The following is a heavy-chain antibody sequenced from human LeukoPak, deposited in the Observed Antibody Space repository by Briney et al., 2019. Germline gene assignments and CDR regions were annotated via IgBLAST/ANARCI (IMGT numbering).Heavy chain of an antibody. CDR2: INHSGST. CDR3: ARFNWPPVVAETYGMDV. J-gene: IGHJ6*02. Sequence: SETLSLTCAVYGGSFSGYYWSWIRQPPGKGLEWIGEINHSGSTNYNPSLKSRVTISVDTSKNQFPLKLSSVTAADTAVYYCARFNWPPVVAETYGMDVWGQGTTVTVSS. D-gene: IGHD2-15*01. V-gene: IGHV4-34*01. CDR1: GGSFSGYY.